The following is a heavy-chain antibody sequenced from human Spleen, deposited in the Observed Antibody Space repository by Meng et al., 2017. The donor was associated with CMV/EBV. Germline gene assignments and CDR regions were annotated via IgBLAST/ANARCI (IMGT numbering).Heavy chain of an antibody. CDR2: IRYDGSDK. CDR1: GFTFDDYG. D-gene: IGHD2-21*02. Sequence: GESLKISCEASGFTFDDYGMHWVRQAPGKGLQWVAFIRYDGSDKYYAGSLKGRFTISRDNSKNTLYLQIDSLRTEDTAVYYCAKELGLPLGNWGQGTLVTVSS. V-gene: IGHV3-30*02. CDR3: AKELGLPLGN. J-gene: IGHJ4*02.